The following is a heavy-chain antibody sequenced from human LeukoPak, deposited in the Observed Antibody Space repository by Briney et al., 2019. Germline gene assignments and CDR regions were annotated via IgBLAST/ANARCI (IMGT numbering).Heavy chain of an antibody. CDR1: GYTFSSYY. Sequence: ASVKVACKASGYTFSSYYIHWVRQATGQGLEWMGLIYPSGGDTRYSQKFQGRLALTRDMSTSTVYTELSILRSADTPIYNSARVTLEAWSCSTTSCGPPDYWGQGTLVTLSS. CDR2: IYPSGGDT. V-gene: IGHV1-46*01. D-gene: IGHD2-2*01. CDR3: ARVTLEAWSCSTTSCGPPDY. J-gene: IGHJ4*02.